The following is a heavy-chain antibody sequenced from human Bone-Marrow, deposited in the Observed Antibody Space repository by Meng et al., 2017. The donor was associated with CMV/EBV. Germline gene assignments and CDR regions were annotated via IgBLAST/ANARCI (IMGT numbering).Heavy chain of an antibody. CDR1: GGSISSYY. CDR3: ARVPPLYCSSTSCYTLGYYGMDV. V-gene: IGHV4-59*01. D-gene: IGHD2-2*02. CDR2: IYYSGST. J-gene: IGHJ6*02. Sequence: SETLSLTCTVSGGSISSYYWSWIRQPPGKGLEWIGYIYYSGSTNYNPSLKSRVTISVDTSKNRFSLKLSSVTAADTAVYYCARVPPLYCSSTSCYTLGYYGMDVWGQGTTVTVSS.